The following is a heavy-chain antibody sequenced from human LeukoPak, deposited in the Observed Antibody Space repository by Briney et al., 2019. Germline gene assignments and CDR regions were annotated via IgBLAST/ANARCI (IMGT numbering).Heavy chain of an antibody. V-gene: IGHV1-69*13. CDR2: IIPVFGAA. Sequence: ASVKVSCKASGGTFRNYAFTWVRQAPGQGLQWMGGIIPVFGAAHYARMFQDRVTITADESTTTVYMDLTGLRSEDTAVYYCARDDPDKLMAYTVLNHWGQGTLVTVSS. D-gene: IGHD5-24*01. CDR1: GGTFRNYA. J-gene: IGHJ4*02. CDR3: ARDDPDKLMAYTVLNH.